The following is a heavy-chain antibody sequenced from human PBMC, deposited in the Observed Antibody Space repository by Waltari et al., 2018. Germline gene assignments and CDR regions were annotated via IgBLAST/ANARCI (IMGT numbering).Heavy chain of an antibody. CDR1: GFTFSSSA. V-gene: IGHV3-30-3*01. Sequence: QVQLVESGGGVVQPGRSLRLSCAASGFTFSSSAMHWVRQAPGKGLEWVAVISYDGSNKYYADSVKGRFTISRDNSKNTLYLQMNSLRAEDTAVYYCARANSGSYWDAFDIWGQGTMVTVSS. CDR3: ARANSGSYWDAFDI. CDR2: ISYDGSNK. D-gene: IGHD1-26*01. J-gene: IGHJ3*02.